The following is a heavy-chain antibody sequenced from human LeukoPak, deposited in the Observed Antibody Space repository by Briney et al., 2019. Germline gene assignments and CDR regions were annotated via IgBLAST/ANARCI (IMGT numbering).Heavy chain of an antibody. CDR2: INPNSGGT. CDR3: ARANYYDFWSGYTKSAYYYYMDV. J-gene: IGHJ6*03. D-gene: IGHD3-3*01. Sequence: ASVRVSCKASGYTFTSYGISWVRQAPGQGLEWMGWINPNSGGTNYAQKFQGRVTMTRDTSISTAYMELSRLRSDDTAVYYCARANYYDFWSGYTKSAYYYYMDVWGKGTTVTVSS. CDR1: GYTFTSYG. V-gene: IGHV1-2*02.